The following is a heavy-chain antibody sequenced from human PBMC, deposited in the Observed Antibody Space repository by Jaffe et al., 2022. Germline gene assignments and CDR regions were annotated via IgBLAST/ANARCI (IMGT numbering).Heavy chain of an antibody. CDR3: ARGDYIWGSYRYRGGPFDY. J-gene: IGHJ4*02. CDR1: GGSFSGYY. Sequence: QVQLQQWGAGLLKPSETLSLTCAVYGGSFSGYYWSWIRQPPGKGLEWIGEINHSGSTNYNPSLKSRVTISVDTSKNQFSLKLSSVTAADTAVYYCARGDYIWGSYRYRGGPFDYWGQGTLVTVSS. CDR2: INHSGST. V-gene: IGHV4-34*01. D-gene: IGHD3-16*02.